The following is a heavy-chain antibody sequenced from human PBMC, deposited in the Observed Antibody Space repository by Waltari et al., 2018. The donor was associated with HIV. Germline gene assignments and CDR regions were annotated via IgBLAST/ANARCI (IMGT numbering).Heavy chain of an antibody. D-gene: IGHD1-1*01. V-gene: IGHV1-18*01. CDR1: GYTFNNYG. J-gene: IGHJ5*02. Sequence: QVQLEQSGTEVKKPGASVKVSCRASGYTFNNYGITWVRQAPGQGLEWMGWISVINANTNNAQKFQGRVTMTADTDTRTVYLELRSLKSDDTAVYFCGRDLFPRLQLRSDWIDPWGQGTLVIVSS. CDR2: ISVINANT. CDR3: GRDLFPRLQLRSDWIDP.